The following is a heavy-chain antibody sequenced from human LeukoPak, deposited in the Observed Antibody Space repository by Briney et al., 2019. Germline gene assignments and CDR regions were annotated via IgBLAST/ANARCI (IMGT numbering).Heavy chain of an antibody. CDR1: GYTFTGYY. CDR3: ARDDLRGWYYFDY. J-gene: IGHJ4*02. Sequence: ASVKVSCKASGYTFTGYYMHWVRQAPGQGLEWMGWINPNSGGTNYAQKFQGRVTMTRGTSISTAYMELSRLRSDDTAVYYCARDDLRGWYYFDYWGQGTLVTVSS. CDR2: INPNSGGT. V-gene: IGHV1-2*02.